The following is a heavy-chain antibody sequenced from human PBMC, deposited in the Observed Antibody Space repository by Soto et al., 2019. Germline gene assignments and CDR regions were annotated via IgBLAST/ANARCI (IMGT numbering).Heavy chain of an antibody. CDR3: ARDLDGYNYFDY. CDR2: ISYDGSNK. J-gene: IGHJ4*02. CDR1: GFTFSSYA. Sequence: TGGSLRLSCAASGFTFSSYAMHWVRQAPGKGLEWVAVISYDGSNKYYADSVKGRFTISRDNSKNTLYLQMNSLRAEDTAVYYCARDLDGYNYFDYWGQGTLVTVSS. V-gene: IGHV3-30-3*01. D-gene: IGHD5-12*01.